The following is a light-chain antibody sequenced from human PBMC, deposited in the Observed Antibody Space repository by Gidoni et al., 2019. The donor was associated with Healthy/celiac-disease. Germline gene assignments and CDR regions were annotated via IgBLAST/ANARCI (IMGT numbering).Light chain of an antibody. CDR1: QSISSY. J-gene: IGKJ5*01. CDR3: QQSYSTLSIT. CDR2: AAS. V-gene: IGKV1-39*01. Sequence: IHLTESPSSLSASVGDRVTITCRASQSISSYLNWYQQKPGKAPKLLIYAASSLQSGVPSRFSGSGSGTDFTLTISSLQPEDFATYYCQQSYSTLSITFGRGTRLEIK.